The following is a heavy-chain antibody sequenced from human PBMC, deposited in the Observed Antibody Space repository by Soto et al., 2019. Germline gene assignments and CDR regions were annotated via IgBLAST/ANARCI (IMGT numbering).Heavy chain of an antibody. D-gene: IGHD6-13*01. Sequence: QVQLQQWGAGLLKPSETLSLTCAVYGGSFSGYYWSWIRQPPGKGLEWIGEINHSGSTNYNPSLKSRVTIAVDTSKNQFSLKLSSVTAADTPVYYCAREVRQQLVPRYFDYWGQGTLVTVSS. J-gene: IGHJ4*02. CDR1: GGSFSGYY. V-gene: IGHV4-34*01. CDR3: AREVRQQLVPRYFDY. CDR2: INHSGST.